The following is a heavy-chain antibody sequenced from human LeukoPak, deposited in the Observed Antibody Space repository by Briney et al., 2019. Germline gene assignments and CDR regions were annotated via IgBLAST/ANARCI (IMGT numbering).Heavy chain of an antibody. CDR1: GGSISSGGYS. Sequence: SQTLSLTCAVSGGSISSGGYSWSWIRQPPGKGLEWTGYIYHSGSTYYNPSLKSRVTISVDRSKNQFSLKLSSVTAADTAVYYCARATGTKVPPGYWGQGTLVTVSS. V-gene: IGHV4-30-2*01. D-gene: IGHD1-7*01. CDR3: ARATGTKVPPGY. CDR2: IYHSGST. J-gene: IGHJ4*02.